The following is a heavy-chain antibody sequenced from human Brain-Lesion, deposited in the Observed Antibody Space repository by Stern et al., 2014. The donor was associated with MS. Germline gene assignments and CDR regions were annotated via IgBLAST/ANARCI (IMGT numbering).Heavy chain of an antibody. CDR2: IYYSGTT. CDR1: GGSISSDNYY. Sequence: QVQLQESGPGLVKPSQTLSLTCTVSGGSISSDNYYWTWIRQHPGQGLEWIGHIYYSGTTYYNPSLKSRVSITVDTSKNLFSLRLSSVTAADTAVYYCARDPFTASLDVWGHGTTVTVS. J-gene: IGHJ6*02. D-gene: IGHD2-2*01. V-gene: IGHV4-31*03. CDR3: ARDPFTASLDV.